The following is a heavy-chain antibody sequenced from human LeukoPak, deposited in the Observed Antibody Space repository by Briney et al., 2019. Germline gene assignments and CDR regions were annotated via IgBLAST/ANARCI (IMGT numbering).Heavy chain of an antibody. V-gene: IGHV5-51*01. CDR3: ARHPYYYGSGSYYTPYNWFDP. Sequence: GESLKISCKGSGYSFTSYWIGWVRQMPGKGLEWMGIIYPGDSDTRYSPSFQGQVTISADKSISTAYLQWSSLGASDTAMYYCARHPYYYGSGSYYTPYNWFDPRGQGTLVTVSS. J-gene: IGHJ5*02. D-gene: IGHD3-10*01. CDR2: IYPGDSDT. CDR1: GYSFTSYW.